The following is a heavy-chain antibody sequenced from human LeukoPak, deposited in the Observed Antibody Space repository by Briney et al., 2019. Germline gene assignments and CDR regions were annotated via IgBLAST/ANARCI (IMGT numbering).Heavy chain of an antibody. D-gene: IGHD3-22*01. CDR2: IIGSGGST. Sequence: GSLRLSCAASGFTFSSYAMSWVRQAPGKGLEWVSVIIGSGGSTYYADSVKGRFTISRDNSKNTLYLQMNSLRAEDTAVYYCAKVRYDSSGYQSPYFDYWGQGILVTVSS. V-gene: IGHV3-23*01. J-gene: IGHJ4*02. CDR3: AKVRYDSSGYQSPYFDY. CDR1: GFTFSSYA.